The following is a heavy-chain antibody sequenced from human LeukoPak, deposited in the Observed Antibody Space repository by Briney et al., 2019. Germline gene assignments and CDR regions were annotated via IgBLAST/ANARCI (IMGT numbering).Heavy chain of an antibody. D-gene: IGHD3-10*01. J-gene: IGHJ4*02. CDR1: GGSFSGYY. CDR3: ARGRQGWFGAY. Sequence: SETLSLTCAVYGGSFSGYYWSWIRQPPGKGLEWIGEINHSGSTNYNPSLKSRVTISVDTSKNQFSLRLSSVTAADTAVYYCARGRQGWFGAYWGQGTLVTVSS. V-gene: IGHV4-34*01. CDR2: INHSGST.